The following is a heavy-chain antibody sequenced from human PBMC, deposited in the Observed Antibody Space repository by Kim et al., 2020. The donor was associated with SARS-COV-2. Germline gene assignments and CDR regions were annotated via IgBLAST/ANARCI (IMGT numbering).Heavy chain of an antibody. J-gene: IGHJ4*02. CDR1: GYPFTSYA. Sequence: ASVKVSCKASGYPFTSYAMIWVRQAPGQGLEWMGWINTNTGNPTYAQGFTGRFVFSLDTSVSTAYLQISSLKAEDTAVYYCARFGSSWYDDYWGQGTLVTVSS. CDR2: INTNTGNP. D-gene: IGHD6-13*01. V-gene: IGHV7-4-1*02. CDR3: ARFGSSWYDDY.